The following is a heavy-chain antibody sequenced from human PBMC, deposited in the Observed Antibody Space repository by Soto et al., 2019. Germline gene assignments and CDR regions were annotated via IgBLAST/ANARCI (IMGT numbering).Heavy chain of an antibody. CDR2: IWYDGSKR. Sequence: QVQLVESGGGVVQPGRSLRLSCAASGFSFSSYGMHWVRQAPGKGLEWVAVIWYDGSKRYYEDSVTGRFTISRDNSNNALSLQMNSLGVEDTAVYFCARSSGLSIDYWGRGSLVTVSS. J-gene: IGHJ4*02. CDR1: GFSFSSYG. CDR3: ARSSGLSIDY. V-gene: IGHV3-33*01. D-gene: IGHD6-19*01.